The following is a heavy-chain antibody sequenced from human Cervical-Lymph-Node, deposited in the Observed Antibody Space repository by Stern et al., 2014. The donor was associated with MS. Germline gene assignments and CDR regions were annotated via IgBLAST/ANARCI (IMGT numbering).Heavy chain of an antibody. CDR2: INGYNGNI. Sequence: VQLVQSGAEVKKPGASVKVSCKASGFTFTNHGISWVRQAPGQGLEWMGWINGYNGNIDFAQKFQGSLIMTTDTSTSTVYMELRSLGFDDTAVYYCARDRGLVGNTTDDYWGQGTLVTVSS. CDR1: GFTFTNHG. CDR3: ARDRGLVGNTTDDY. J-gene: IGHJ4*02. D-gene: IGHD1-26*01. V-gene: IGHV1-18*01.